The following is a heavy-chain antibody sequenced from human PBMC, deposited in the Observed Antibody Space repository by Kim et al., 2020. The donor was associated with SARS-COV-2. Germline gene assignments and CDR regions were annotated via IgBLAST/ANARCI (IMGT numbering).Heavy chain of an antibody. V-gene: IGHV3-23*01. CDR1: GFTFSSNV. Sequence: GGSLRLSCAASGFTFSSNVMTWVRQAPGKGLEWVSLITSSGGATYYADSVKGRFTISRDNSKNTLFLQMNSLRAEDTAVYYCAKKENFDSWGQGTLVAVS. CDR2: ITSSGGAT. J-gene: IGHJ4*02. CDR3: AKKENFDS.